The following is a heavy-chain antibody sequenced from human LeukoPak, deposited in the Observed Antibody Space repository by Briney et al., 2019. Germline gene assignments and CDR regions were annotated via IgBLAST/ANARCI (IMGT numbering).Heavy chain of an antibody. CDR2: ISYDGSTK. Sequence: GGSLRLSCAASGFTFTSYAMHGVRQAPGKGLEWVAVISYDGSTKYYADSVKGRFTISRDNSKNTLYLQMNSLRAEDTAVYYCAKKYSYGEAWGQGTLVTVSS. CDR1: GFTFTSYA. J-gene: IGHJ5*02. D-gene: IGHD5-18*01. V-gene: IGHV3-30-3*02. CDR3: AKKYSYGEA.